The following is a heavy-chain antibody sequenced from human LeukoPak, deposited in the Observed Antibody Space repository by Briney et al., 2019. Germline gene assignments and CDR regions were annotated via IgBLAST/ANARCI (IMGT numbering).Heavy chain of an antibody. Sequence: SETLSLTCTVSGGSIRSYYWSWIRQPPGKGLEWIGYIYYSGSTNYNPSLKSRVTISVDTSKNQFSLKLSSVTAADTAVYYCARVEAGYAPYNWFDPWGQGTLVTVSS. J-gene: IGHJ5*02. CDR1: GGSIRSYY. CDR2: IYYSGST. D-gene: IGHD5-18*01. CDR3: ARVEAGYAPYNWFDP. V-gene: IGHV4-59*01.